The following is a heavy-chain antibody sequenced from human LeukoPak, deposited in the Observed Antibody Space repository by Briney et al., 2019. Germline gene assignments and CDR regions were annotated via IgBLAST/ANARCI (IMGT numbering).Heavy chain of an antibody. D-gene: IGHD3-3*01. CDR1: GGSISSGDYY. CDR3: ASTNYDFWSGNQTVFDY. J-gene: IGHJ4*02. Sequence: SETLSLTCTVSGGSISSGDYYWSWIRQPPGKGLEWIGYIYYSGSTNYNPSLKSRVTMSVDTSKNQFSLKLSSVTAADTAVYYCASTNYDFWSGNQTVFDYWGQGTLVTVSS. CDR2: IYYSGST. V-gene: IGHV4-61*08.